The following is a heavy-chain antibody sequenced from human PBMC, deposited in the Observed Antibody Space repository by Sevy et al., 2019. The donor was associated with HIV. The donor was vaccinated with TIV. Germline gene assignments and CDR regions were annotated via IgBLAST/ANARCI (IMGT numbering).Heavy chain of an antibody. V-gene: IGHV1-24*01. D-gene: IGHD3-22*01. CDR3: ATTKDYNDSSGSPFDY. CDR2: FEPEDGET. CDR1: GYSLTQLS. J-gene: IGHJ4*02. Sequence: ASVKVYCKVSGYSLTQLSMHWVRQAPGKGLEWMGSFEPEDGETFYAQMVQGRVTLTEDTSTDTAYMELRSLRSEDTAIYYCATTKDYNDSSGSPFDYWGQGTLVTVSS.